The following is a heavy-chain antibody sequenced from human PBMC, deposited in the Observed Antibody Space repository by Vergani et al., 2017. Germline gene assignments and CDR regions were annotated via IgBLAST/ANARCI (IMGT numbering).Heavy chain of an antibody. CDR1: GFTFSSYG. V-gene: IGHV3-33*01. J-gene: IGHJ4*02. Sequence: QVQLVESEGGVVQPGRSLTLSCVASGFTFSSYGMQWVRQAPGKGLEWVAYVLFDGSNEYYADSVKGRFIVSRDNSNDALYLQMNSLRTDDTAVYYCARDLAYCHEGSCALWGQGSVVTVSS. CDR2: VLFDGSNE. D-gene: IGHD2-15*01. CDR3: ARDLAYCHEGSCAL.